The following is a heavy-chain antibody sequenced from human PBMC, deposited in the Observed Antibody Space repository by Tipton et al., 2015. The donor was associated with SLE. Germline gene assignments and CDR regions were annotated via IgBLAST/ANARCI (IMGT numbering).Heavy chain of an antibody. CDR3: GRQEWVTNPNGVDP. CDR2: IDRDGSP. D-gene: IGHD2-8*01. V-gene: IGHV4-34*01. CDR1: RGSLTGYS. J-gene: IGHJ5*02. Sequence: GLVKPSETLSLVCVVNRGSLTGYSWNWIRQFPGKGLEWIGEIDRDGSPNYKPSLQNRITISVATSKNLFSQKLSYVPAADTAVYYCGRQEWVTNPNGVDPWGQGTLVTVSS.